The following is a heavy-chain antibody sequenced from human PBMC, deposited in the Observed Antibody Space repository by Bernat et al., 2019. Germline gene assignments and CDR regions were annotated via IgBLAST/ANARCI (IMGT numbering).Heavy chain of an antibody. V-gene: IGHV3-66*04. D-gene: IGHD2-15*01. CDR3: VGLGANSV. CDR2: IYDGGST. J-gene: IGHJ4*02. Sequence: EVQLVESGGDLVQPGGSLRLSCAIPGFTVSNNHVTWVRQAPGKGLEWVSLIYDGGSTIYADSVEGRFTISRDNSKNIVYLQMNSVTAEDTAVYCCVGLGANSVWGQGTLVTVSS. CDR1: GFTVSNNH.